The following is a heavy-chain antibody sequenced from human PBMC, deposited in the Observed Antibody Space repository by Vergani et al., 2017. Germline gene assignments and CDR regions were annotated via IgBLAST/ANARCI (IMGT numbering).Heavy chain of an antibody. CDR1: GFTFSSYA. CDR2: ISYDGSNK. D-gene: IGHD3-9*01. CDR3: ARAALRGFDCPDY. Sequence: QVQLVESGGGVVQPGRSLRLSCAASGFTFSSYAMHWVRQAPGKGLEWVAVISYDGSNKYYADSVKGRFTISRDNSKNTLYLQMNSLRAEDTAVYYGARAALRGFDCPDYWGQGTLVTVSS. V-gene: IGHV3-30-3*01. J-gene: IGHJ4*02.